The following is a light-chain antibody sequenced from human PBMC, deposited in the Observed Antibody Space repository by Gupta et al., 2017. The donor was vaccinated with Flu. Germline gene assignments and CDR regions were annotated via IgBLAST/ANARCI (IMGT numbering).Light chain of an antibody. CDR3: QSYITAPLG. Sequence: DLQMTQSPPSLSASLGDRVSISCRASQVISIYVGWYQQKPGKPPKLLISAASTLETGVPSRFIGRGSGRDCSLTSTNLQPEDVATYYGQSYITAPLGFGGGTKVE. V-gene: IGKV1-27*01. CDR1: QVISIY. J-gene: IGKJ4*01. CDR2: AAS.